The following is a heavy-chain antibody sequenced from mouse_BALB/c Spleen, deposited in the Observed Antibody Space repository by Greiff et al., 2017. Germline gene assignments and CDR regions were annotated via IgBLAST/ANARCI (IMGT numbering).Heavy chain of an antibody. Sequence: EVKLVESGGGLVKPGGSLKLSCAASGFAFSSYDMSWVRQTPEKRLEWVSYISSGGGITYYPDTVKGRFTISRDNAKNTLYLQMSSLKSEDTAMYYCESPGNYGWGQGTTLTVPS. D-gene: IGHD1-1*01. CDR1: GFAFSSYD. CDR3: ESPGNYG. J-gene: IGHJ2*01. V-gene: IGHV5-12-1*01. CDR2: ISSGGGIT.